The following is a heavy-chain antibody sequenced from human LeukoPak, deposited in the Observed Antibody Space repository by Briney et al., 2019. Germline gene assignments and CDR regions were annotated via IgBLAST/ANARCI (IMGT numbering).Heavy chain of an antibody. CDR1: GGSISSYY. CDR3: ARSRIVLMDRTPYWYFDP. CDR2: IYYSGST. Sequence: PSETLSLTCTVSGGSISSYYWSWIRQPPGKGLEWIGYIYYSGSTNYNPSLKSRVTISVDTSKNQFSLKLSSVTAADTAVYYCARSRIVLMDRTPYWYFDPWGRGTLVTVSS. V-gene: IGHV4-59*08. D-gene: IGHD2-8*01. J-gene: IGHJ2*01.